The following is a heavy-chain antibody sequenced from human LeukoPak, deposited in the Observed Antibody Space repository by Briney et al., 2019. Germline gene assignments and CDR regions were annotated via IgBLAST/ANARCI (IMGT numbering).Heavy chain of an antibody. CDR3: ARTATDAFDI. V-gene: IGHV3-74*01. Sequence: GGSLRLSCAASGFTFRSHWMHWVRQAPGKGPVWVSHMNGDGSSTSYADSVKGRFTISRDNAKNTLYLQMNSLKAEDTAVYYCARTATDAFDIWGQGTMVTVSS. J-gene: IGHJ3*02. D-gene: IGHD2-21*02. CDR1: GFTFRSHW. CDR2: MNGDGSST.